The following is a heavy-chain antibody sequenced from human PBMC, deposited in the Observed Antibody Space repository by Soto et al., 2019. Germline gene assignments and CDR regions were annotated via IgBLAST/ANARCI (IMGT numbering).Heavy chain of an antibody. D-gene: IGHD6-19*01. J-gene: IGHJ4*02. CDR2: IYYSGST. CDR1: GGSVSRASYY. CDR3: ARFQRTHILAVAGPYYLDY. Sequence: SETISLTCAVSGGSVSRASYYWSWIRQPPGKGLEWIGYIYYSGSTNYNPSLKSRVTISVDTSKNQFSLKLSSVTAADTAVYYCARFQRTHILAVAGPYYLDYWGQGTLVTVSS. V-gene: IGHV4-61*01.